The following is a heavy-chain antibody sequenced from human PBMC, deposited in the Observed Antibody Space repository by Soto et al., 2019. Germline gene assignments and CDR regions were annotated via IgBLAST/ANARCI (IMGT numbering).Heavy chain of an antibody. V-gene: IGHV3-74*01. D-gene: IGHD2-15*01. J-gene: IGHJ6*02. CDR2: IKTDGSST. Sequence: TGGSLRLSCAASGFTVSSYWMHWVRQAPGKGLVWVSLIKTDGSSTNYADSVKGRFTISRDNAKNTLYLQMNSLRAEDTTVYYCVRTPYWGQGTTVTVSS. CDR1: GFTVSSYW. CDR3: VRTPY.